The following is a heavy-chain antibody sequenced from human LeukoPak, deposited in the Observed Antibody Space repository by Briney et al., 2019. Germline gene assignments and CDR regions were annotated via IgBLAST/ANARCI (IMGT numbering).Heavy chain of an antibody. CDR2: INSDGSST. J-gene: IGHJ6*03. CDR3: ARGGRTIFGVVTSYYYYMDV. V-gene: IGHV3-74*01. D-gene: IGHD3-3*01. Sequence: GGSLRLACAASRFTFSSYWMHWVRHAPGKGLVWVSRINSDGSSTSYADSVKGRFTISRDNAKNTLYLQMNSLRAEDTAVYYCARGGRTIFGVVTSYYYYMDVWGKGTTVTVSS. CDR1: RFTFSSYW.